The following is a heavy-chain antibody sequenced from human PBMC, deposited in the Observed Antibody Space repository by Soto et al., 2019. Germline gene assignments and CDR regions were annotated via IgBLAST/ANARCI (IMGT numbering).Heavy chain of an antibody. J-gene: IGHJ6*03. CDR2: ISGSGGTT. CDR1: GFTFSSYA. CDR3: AFSRFRSYYYYYMDV. V-gene: IGHV3-23*01. Sequence: PGGSLRLSCAASGFTFSSYAMSWVRQAPGKGLEWVSGISGSGGTTYYADSVKGRLTISRDNSKNTLYLQMNSLRAEDTAVYYCAFSRFRSYYYYYMDVWGKGTTVTVSS. D-gene: IGHD3-3*01.